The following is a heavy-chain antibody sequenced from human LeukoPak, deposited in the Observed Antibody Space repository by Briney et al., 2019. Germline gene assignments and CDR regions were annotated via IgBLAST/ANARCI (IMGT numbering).Heavy chain of an antibody. J-gene: IGHJ4*02. D-gene: IGHD3-16*01. Sequence: PSETLSLTCTVSNGSVRSYYWSWVRHSPGKGLEWIGYIYYSGSTNYNPSLKSRVTISIHTSRNQFSLMLSSVTAADTAMYYCARYYDRTGFDYWGQGTLVTVSS. CDR3: ARYYDRTGFDY. CDR2: IYYSGST. V-gene: IGHV4-59*08. CDR1: NGSVRSYY.